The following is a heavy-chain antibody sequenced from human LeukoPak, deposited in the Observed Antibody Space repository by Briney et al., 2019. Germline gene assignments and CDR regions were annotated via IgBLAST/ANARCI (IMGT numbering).Heavy chain of an antibody. Sequence: ASVKVSCKASGYTFTSYGISWVRRAPGQGLEWMGWISAYNGNTNYAQKLQGRVTMTTDTSTSTAYMELRSLRSDDTAVYYCARNRSNSGWYGLYYYYGMDVWGQGTTVTVSS. CDR1: GYTFTSYG. J-gene: IGHJ6*02. V-gene: IGHV1-18*01. D-gene: IGHD6-19*01. CDR3: ARNRSNSGWYGLYYYYGMDV. CDR2: ISAYNGNT.